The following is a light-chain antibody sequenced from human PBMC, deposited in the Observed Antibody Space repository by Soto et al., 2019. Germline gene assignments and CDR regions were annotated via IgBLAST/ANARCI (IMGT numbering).Light chain of an antibody. J-gene: IGKJ4*01. CDR1: QSISSY. Sequence: DIQMTQSPSSLSASVGDRVTITCRASQSISSYLNWYQQKPGKDHKLLIYAASSLQSGVTSRFSGSASWTDFTLTISSLQPEDFATYYCQQSYSTPLLTFGGGTKVEIK. V-gene: IGKV1-39*01. CDR2: AAS. CDR3: QQSYSTPLLT.